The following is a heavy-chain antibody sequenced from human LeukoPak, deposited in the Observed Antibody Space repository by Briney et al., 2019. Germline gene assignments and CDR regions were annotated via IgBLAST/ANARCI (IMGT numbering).Heavy chain of an antibody. V-gene: IGHV3-21*01. Sequence: PGGSLSLSCAASGFTFSSYYMNWVRQAPGKGLEWVSSIHSSDSYINYADSVRGRFTISRDNAKSSLYLQMNSLRAEDTAVYYCARGVLGYGRNDAFDIWGQGTMVTVSS. CDR3: ARGVLGYGRNDAFDI. D-gene: IGHD4-23*01. J-gene: IGHJ3*02. CDR2: IHSSDSYI. CDR1: GFTFSSYY.